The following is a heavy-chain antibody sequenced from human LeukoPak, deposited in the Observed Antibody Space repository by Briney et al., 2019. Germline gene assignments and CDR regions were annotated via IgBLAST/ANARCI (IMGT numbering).Heavy chain of an antibody. D-gene: IGHD2-15*01. J-gene: IGHJ4*02. CDR3: ARDPNYCSDGRCYSGVFDF. CDR2: ISPYSGNT. CDR1: GYSLATFG. V-gene: IGHV1-18*01. Sequence: ASVKVSCKASGYSLATFGLNWVRQAPGQGLEWMGWISPYSGNTNYAQKFQGRVTMTTDTSTNTAYMELRNLSSDDTAVYYCARDPNYCSDGRCYSGVFDFRGPGTLVTVSS.